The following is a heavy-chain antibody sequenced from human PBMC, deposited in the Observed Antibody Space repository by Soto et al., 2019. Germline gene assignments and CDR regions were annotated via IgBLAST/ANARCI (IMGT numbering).Heavy chain of an antibody. CDR2: ISGSGYST. Sequence: EVQLLESGGGLVQPGGSLRLSCVVSGFTFSSYAMTWVRQAPGKGLECVSSISGSGYSTYYADSVKGRFTISRDNSKNTLFLQMNSLRAEDTAVYYCAKPHYYGSGSEDYWGRGTLVTVSS. CDR3: AKPHYYGSGSEDY. CDR1: GFTFSSYA. D-gene: IGHD3-10*01. V-gene: IGHV3-23*01. J-gene: IGHJ4*02.